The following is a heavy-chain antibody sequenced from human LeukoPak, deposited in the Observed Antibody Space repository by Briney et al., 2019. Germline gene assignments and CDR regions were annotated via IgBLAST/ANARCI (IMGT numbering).Heavy chain of an antibody. V-gene: IGHV1-46*01. D-gene: IGHD1-26*01. CDR2: INPSGGST. Sequence: GASVKVSCKASGYTFTSYYMHWVRQAPGQGLEWMGIINPSGGSTSYAQKFQGRVTMTRDTSTSTVYMELSSLRSEDTAVYYCARGAVLGIVGATQPSFDYWGQGTLVTVSS. J-gene: IGHJ4*02. CDR3: ARGAVLGIVGATQPSFDY. CDR1: GYTFTSYY.